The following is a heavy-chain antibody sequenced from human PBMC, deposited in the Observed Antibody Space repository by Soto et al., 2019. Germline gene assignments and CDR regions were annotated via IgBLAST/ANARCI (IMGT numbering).Heavy chain of an antibody. D-gene: IGHD6-19*01. Sequence: EVQLVESGGGLVQPGRSLRLSCAASGFTFDDYAMHWVRQAPGKGLEWVSGISWNSGSIGYADSVKGRFTISRDNAKNSLYLQMNSLRAEGTAFYYCAKLGAGTSYWGQGTLVTVSS. CDR1: GFTFDDYA. V-gene: IGHV3-9*01. CDR2: ISWNSGSI. CDR3: AKLGAGTSY. J-gene: IGHJ4*02.